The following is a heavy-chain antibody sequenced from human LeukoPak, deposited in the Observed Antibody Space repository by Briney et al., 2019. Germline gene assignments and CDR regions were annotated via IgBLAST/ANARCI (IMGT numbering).Heavy chain of an antibody. CDR2: ITTKASNYAT. D-gene: IGHD6-19*01. V-gene: IGHV3-73*01. J-gene: IGHJ4*02. Sequence: PGGSLRLSCVTSGFTFSVYEMNWVRQASGKGLEWVGRITTKASNYATAYGASVKGRFTISRDDSENTAYLQMNSLKTEDTAVYYCTTYRSGHYWGQGTLVTVSS. CDR1: GFTFSVYE. CDR3: TTYRSGHY.